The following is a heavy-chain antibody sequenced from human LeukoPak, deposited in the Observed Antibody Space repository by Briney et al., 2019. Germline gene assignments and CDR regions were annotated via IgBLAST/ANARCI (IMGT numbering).Heavy chain of an antibody. CDR2: ITSSSSYI. D-gene: IGHD3-10*01. J-gene: IGHJ4*02. CDR1: GFTFSSYS. V-gene: IGHV3-21*01. CDR3: ARDRYGSGSYYYFDY. Sequence: GGSLRLSCAASGFTFSSYSMNWVRQAPGKGLEWVSFITSSSSYIYYADSVKGRFTISRDNARNSVFLQMNSLRAEDTAVYYCARDRYGSGSYYYFDYWGQGSLVTVSS.